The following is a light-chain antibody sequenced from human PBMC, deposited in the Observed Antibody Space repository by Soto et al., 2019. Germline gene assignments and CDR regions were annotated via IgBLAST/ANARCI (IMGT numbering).Light chain of an antibody. CDR1: QSVSSNK. Sequence: EIVLTQSPGTLSLSPGERATLSCRASQSVSSNKLAWYQQKPGQAPRLLIYGASGRATGIPGRFSGSGSGTDFTLTIRRLEPEDFALYYCQQYGDSRQVTFGGGTKVDIK. CDR3: QQYGDSRQVT. J-gene: IGKJ4*01. CDR2: GAS. V-gene: IGKV3-20*01.